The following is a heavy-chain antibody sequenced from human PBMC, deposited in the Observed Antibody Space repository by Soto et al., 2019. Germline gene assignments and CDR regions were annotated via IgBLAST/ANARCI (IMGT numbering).Heavy chain of an antibody. D-gene: IGHD1-26*01. V-gene: IGHV3-23*01. CDR2: ISGSGGST. Sequence: EVQLLESGGGLVQPGGSLRLSCAASGFTFSSYAMTWVRQAPGKGLEWVSAISGSGGSTYYADSVKGRFTIFRDNSKNTLHLQMNSLRAEDPAVYYCAKDFIGTSADAFDIWGQGTMVTVSS. CDR1: GFTFSSYA. J-gene: IGHJ3*02. CDR3: AKDFIGTSADAFDI.